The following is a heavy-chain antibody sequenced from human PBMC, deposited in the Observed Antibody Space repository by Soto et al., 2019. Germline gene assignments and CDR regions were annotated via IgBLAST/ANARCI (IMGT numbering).Heavy chain of an antibody. J-gene: IGHJ4*02. Sequence: QVQLQESDPGLVKPSGTLSLTCALSGASIITDNWWSWVRQPPGKEMEWIGEIDHSGNTNFNPSVKSRVTISVDTSKNQFSLTVSSVTAADTAIYYCARASASSKLRGVVINWGQGTLVTVSS. CDR3: ARASASSKLRGVVIN. CDR2: IDHSGNT. V-gene: IGHV4-4*02. D-gene: IGHD3-10*01. CDR1: GASIITDNW.